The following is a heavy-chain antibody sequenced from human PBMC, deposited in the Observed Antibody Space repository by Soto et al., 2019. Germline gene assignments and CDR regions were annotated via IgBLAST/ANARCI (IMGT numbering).Heavy chain of an antibody. V-gene: IGHV1-8*01. J-gene: IGHJ4*02. CDR1: GYTFTTYD. CDR3: ARVFTVRWGSGSDY. CDR2: MNPYSSNT. D-gene: IGHD1-26*01. Sequence: QVQLVQSGAEVKKPGASVKVSCKASGYTFTTYDIHWVRQATGQGLEWVGWMNPYSSNTGYAQKFQGRVTMTRNTSISTAYMELSSLRSEDTAVYYCARVFTVRWGSGSDYWGQGTLVTVSS.